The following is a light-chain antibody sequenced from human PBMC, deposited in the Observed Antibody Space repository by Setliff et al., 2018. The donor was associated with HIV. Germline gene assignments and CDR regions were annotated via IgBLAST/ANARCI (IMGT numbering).Light chain of an antibody. CDR2: RNN. CDR3: ATWDDSLNGKV. J-gene: IGLJ1*01. V-gene: IGLV1-44*01. CDR1: SSNIGSNI. Sequence: VLTQPPSASGTPGQRVTISCSGSSSNIGSNIVNWYQHLPGTAPKLLIYRNNQRPSGVPDRFSGSKSGTSASLAISGLQSEDEADYYCATWDDSLNGKVFGSGTKVTVL.